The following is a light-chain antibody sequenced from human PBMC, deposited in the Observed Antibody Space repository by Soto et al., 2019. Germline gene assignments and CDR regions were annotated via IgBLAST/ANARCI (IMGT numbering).Light chain of an antibody. CDR3: SSFTNNNTPHVV. CDR2: GVY. V-gene: IGLV2-14*01. CDR1: DSDVGGYNY. J-gene: IGLJ2*01. Sequence: QSVLTQPASVSGSPGQSITISCTRTDSDVGGYNYVSWYQQHPGKAPKLMIYGVYNRPSGVSNRFSGSKSGNTASLTISGLQAEDEADYYCSSFTNNNTPHVVFGGGTKLTVL.